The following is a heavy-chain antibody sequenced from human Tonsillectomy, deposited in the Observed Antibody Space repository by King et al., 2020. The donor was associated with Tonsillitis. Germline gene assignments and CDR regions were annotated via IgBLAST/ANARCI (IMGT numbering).Heavy chain of an antibody. CDR2: ISSSSSYL. D-gene: IGHD7-27*01. Sequence: VQLVESGGGLVKPGGSLRLSCAASGFTFSSYSMNWVRQAPGKGLEWGSSISSSSSYLYYADSVKGRFTISRDNAKNSLYLQMNSLRAEDTAVYYCARDLSGDEGFDYWGQGTLVTVSS. CDR3: ARDLSGDEGFDY. CDR1: GFTFSSYS. V-gene: IGHV3-21*01. J-gene: IGHJ4*02.